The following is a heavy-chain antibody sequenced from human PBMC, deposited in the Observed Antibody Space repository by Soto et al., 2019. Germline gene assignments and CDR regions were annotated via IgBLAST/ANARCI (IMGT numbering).Heavy chain of an antibody. D-gene: IGHD3-10*01. J-gene: IGHJ3*02. Sequence: QVQLVQSGAEVKKPGASVKVSCKASGYTFTGYYMHWVRQAPGQGLEWMGWINPNSGGTNYAQKFQGWVTMTRATSISTAYMELSRLRSDDTAVYYCARGITMVRGVMLDAFDIWGQGTMVTVSS. CDR2: INPNSGGT. CDR3: ARGITMVRGVMLDAFDI. V-gene: IGHV1-2*04. CDR1: GYTFTGYY.